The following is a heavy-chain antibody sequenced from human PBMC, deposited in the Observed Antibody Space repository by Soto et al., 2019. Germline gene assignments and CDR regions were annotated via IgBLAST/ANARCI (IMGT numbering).Heavy chain of an antibody. CDR2: TYYRSKWFN. CDR1: GDSVSSNSAA. D-gene: IGHD3-3*01. CDR3: VRDGDGSGRTDFQY. V-gene: IGHV6-1*01. J-gene: IGHJ4*02. Sequence: PSQTLSLTCAISGDSVSSNSAAWNWIRQSPSRGLEWLGRTYYRSKWFNEYALSVKGRISINADTSKNQFSLQPNSVTLEDTAVYYCVRDGDGSGRTDFQYWGQGTLVTVSS.